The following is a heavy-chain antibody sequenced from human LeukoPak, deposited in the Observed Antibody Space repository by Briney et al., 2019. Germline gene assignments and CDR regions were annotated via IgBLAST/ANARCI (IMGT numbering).Heavy chain of an antibody. V-gene: IGHV4-34*01. J-gene: IGHJ6*02. CDR1: GGSFSGYY. CDR3: ARGHNFGYYDFWSGSGPPYYYYYGMDV. D-gene: IGHD3-3*01. CDR2: INHSGST. Sequence: SETLSLTCAVYGGSFSGYYWSWIRQPPGKGLEWIGEINHSGSTNYNPSLKSRVTISVDTSKNQFSLKLSSETAADTAVYYCARGHNFGYYDFWSGSGPPYYYYYGMDVWGQGTTVTASS.